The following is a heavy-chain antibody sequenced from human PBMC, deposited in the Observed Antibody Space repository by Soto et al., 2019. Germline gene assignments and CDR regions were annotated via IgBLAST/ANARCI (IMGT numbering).Heavy chain of an antibody. CDR3: ARGRIAAGGPTAY. Sequence: QVQLQQWDAGLLKPSETLSLTCAVYGGSFSGYYWSWIRQPPGKGLEWIGEINHSGSTNYNPSLKSRVTIAVDTSKNQFSLKLRSVTAADTAVYYCARGRIAAGGPTAYWGQGTLVTVSS. CDR2: INHSGST. J-gene: IGHJ4*02. V-gene: IGHV4-34*01. CDR1: GGSFSGYY. D-gene: IGHD6-13*01.